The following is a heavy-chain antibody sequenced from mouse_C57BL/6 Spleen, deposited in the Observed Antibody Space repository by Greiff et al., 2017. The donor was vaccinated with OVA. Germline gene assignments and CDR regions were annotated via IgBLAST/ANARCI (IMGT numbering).Heavy chain of an antibody. V-gene: IGHV1-64*01. D-gene: IGHD2-4*01. J-gene: IGHJ4*01. Sequence: VQLQQPGAELVKPGASVKLSCKASGYTFTSYWMHWVKQRPGQGLEWIGMIHPNSGSTNYNEKFKSKATLTVDKSSSTAYMQLSSLTSEDSSVYYCARRGITPYYYARDYWGQGTSVTVSS. CDR1: GYTFTSYW. CDR3: ARRGITPYYYARDY. CDR2: IHPNSGST.